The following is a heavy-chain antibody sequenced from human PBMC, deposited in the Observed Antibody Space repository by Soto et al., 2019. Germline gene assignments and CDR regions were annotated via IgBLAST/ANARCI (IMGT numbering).Heavy chain of an antibody. CDR1: GDSISSGNYY. D-gene: IGHD2-2*01. V-gene: IGHV4-30-4*01. CDR2: IYYTGNT. J-gene: IGHJ6*02. CDR3: ARGGHYANYYYYGMDV. Sequence: QVQLQESGPGLVKPSQTLSLTCTVSGDSISSGNYYWSWIRQPPGKGLEWIGYIYYTGNTYYQPSLKSRVTMSLDTSKSQFSLKLNSVTAADTAVYYCARGGHYANYYYYGMDVWGQGTTVTVSS.